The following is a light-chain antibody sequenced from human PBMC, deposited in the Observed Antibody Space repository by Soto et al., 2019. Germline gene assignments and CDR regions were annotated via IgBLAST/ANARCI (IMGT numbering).Light chain of an antibody. CDR1: QGISSA. Sequence: AIPVTQSPSSLSASVGDTVTITCRASQGISSAFAWYQQKPGKVPRLLIYDVFNLQSGVPSRFSGSGSGTDFTLTISRLQPEDFATYYCQQLETYPLTFAKGHDWRLN. J-gene: IGKJ5*01. CDR3: QQLETYPLT. CDR2: DVF. V-gene: IGKV1-13*02.